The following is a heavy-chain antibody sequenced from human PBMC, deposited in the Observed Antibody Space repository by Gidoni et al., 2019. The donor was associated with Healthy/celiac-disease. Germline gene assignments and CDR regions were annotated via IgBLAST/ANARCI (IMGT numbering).Heavy chain of an antibody. D-gene: IGHD6-19*01. CDR2: IIPIFGTA. J-gene: IGHJ6*02. CDR3: ARGSGTQIAVAAVYYYYGMDV. Sequence: QVQLVQSGAEVKKPGSSVKVSCKASGGTFSSYAISWVRQAPGQGLEWMVGIIPIFGTANYAQKFQGRVTITADESTSTAYMELSSLRSEDTAVYYCARGSGTQIAVAAVYYYYGMDVWGQGTTVTVSS. V-gene: IGHV1-69*01. CDR1: GGTFSSYA.